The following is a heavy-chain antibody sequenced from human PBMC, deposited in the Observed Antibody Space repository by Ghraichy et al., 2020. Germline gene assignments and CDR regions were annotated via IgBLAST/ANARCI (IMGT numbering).Heavy chain of an antibody. J-gene: IGHJ5*02. CDR2: ISSSSSTI. CDR3: ARGDGYSSSWYSPRNWFDP. D-gene: IGHD6-13*01. V-gene: IGHV3-48*02. CDR1: GFTFSSYS. Sequence: GGSLRLSCAASGFTFSSYSMNWVRQAPGKGLEWVSYISSSSSTIYYADSVKGRFTISRDNAKNSLYLQMNSLRDEDTAVYYCARGDGYSSSWYSPRNWFDPWGQGTLVTVSS.